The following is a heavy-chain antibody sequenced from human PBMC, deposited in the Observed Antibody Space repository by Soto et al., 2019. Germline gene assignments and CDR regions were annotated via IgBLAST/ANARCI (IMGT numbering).Heavy chain of an antibody. J-gene: IGHJ5*02. CDR1: GYTFTSYG. CDR3: AREQRIAVAGRGGWFDP. V-gene: IGHV1-18*04. CDR2: ISAYNGNT. Sequence: ASLKVSCKASGYTFTSYGISWVRQAPGQGLEWMGWISAYNGNTNYAQKLQGRVTMTTDTSTSTAYMELRSLRSDDTAVYYCAREQRIAVAGRGGWFDPWGQGTLVTVSS. D-gene: IGHD6-19*01.